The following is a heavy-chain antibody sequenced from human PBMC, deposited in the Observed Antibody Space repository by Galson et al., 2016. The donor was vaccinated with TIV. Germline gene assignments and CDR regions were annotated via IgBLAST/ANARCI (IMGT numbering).Heavy chain of an antibody. V-gene: IGHV3-7*01. CDR2: INQDGSEK. CDR1: GFTFNTYW. J-gene: IGHJ4*02. CDR3: ARGRHVDY. Sequence: SLRLSCAASGFTFNTYWMIWVRQAPGKGLEWVANINQDGSEKYYVDSVKGRFTISRDNARNSLYLQMNSLRVEDTAVYYCARGRHVDYWGQGTLVTVSS.